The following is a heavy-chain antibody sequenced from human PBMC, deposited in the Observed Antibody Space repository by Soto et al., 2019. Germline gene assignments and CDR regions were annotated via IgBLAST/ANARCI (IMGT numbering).Heavy chain of an antibody. J-gene: IGHJ6*02. D-gene: IGHD2-2*01. CDR3: ARDRGIVVVPAAMTSDYYYGMDV. Sequence: QVQLVQSGAEVKKPGASVKVSCKASGYTFTSYGISWVRQAPGQGLEWMGWISAYNGNTNYAQKLQGRVTMTTDTSTRTGYMELRSLKSDDTAVYSCARDRGIVVVPAAMTSDYYYGMDVWGQGTTVTVSS. V-gene: IGHV1-18*01. CDR2: ISAYNGNT. CDR1: GYTFTSYG.